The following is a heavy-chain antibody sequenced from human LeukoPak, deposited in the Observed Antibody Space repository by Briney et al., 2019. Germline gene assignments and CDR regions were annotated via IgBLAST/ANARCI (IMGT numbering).Heavy chain of an antibody. Sequence: GGSLRLSCAASGFSFSTSPMSWVRQAPGKGLEWVAVIWYDGSNKYYADSVKGRFTISRDNSKNTLYLQMNSLRAEDTAVYYCAKDGYNSKGPFDYWGQGTLVTVSS. J-gene: IGHJ4*02. D-gene: IGHD5-24*01. CDR1: GFSFSTSP. CDR3: AKDGYNSKGPFDY. V-gene: IGHV3-33*06. CDR2: IWYDGSNK.